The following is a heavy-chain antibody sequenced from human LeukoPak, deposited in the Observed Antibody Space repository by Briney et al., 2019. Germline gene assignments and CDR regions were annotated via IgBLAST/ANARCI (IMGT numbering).Heavy chain of an antibody. CDR2: ISGSGGST. J-gene: IGHJ4*02. Sequence: GGSLRLSCTASGFTFSSYAMSWVRQAPGKGLEWVSAISGSGGSTYYADSVKGRFTISRDNSKNTLYLQMNSLRAEDTAVYYCAKSAMIVVVITTALDYWGQGTLVTVSS. CDR1: GFTFSSYA. V-gene: IGHV3-23*01. D-gene: IGHD3-22*01. CDR3: AKSAMIVVVITTALDY.